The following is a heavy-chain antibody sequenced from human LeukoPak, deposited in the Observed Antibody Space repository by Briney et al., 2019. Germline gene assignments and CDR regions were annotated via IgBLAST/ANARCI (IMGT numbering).Heavy chain of an antibody. CDR2: ISGSGGST. Sequence: PGGSLRLSCAASGFTFSSYAMSWVRQAPGKGLEWVSAISGSGGSTYYADSVKGRFTISRDNSKNTLYLQMNSLRAEDTAVYYCANHEQATQEDPYAFDYWGQGTLVTVSS. V-gene: IGHV3-23*01. D-gene: IGHD1/OR15-1a*01. CDR1: GFTFSSYA. J-gene: IGHJ4*02. CDR3: ANHEQATQEDPYAFDY.